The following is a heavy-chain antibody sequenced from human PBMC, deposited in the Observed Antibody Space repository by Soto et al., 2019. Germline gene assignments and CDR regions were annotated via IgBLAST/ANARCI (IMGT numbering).Heavy chain of an antibody. J-gene: IGHJ6*02. V-gene: IGHV4-39*01. CDR3: ARRAVDGGNYYAYYGMDV. CDR1: GGSISSSSYY. CDR2: IYYSGST. D-gene: IGHD6-19*01. Sequence: SETLSLTCIVSGGSISSSSYYWGWIRQPPGEGLEWIGSIYYSGSTYYNPSLKSRVTISVDTSKNQFSLKLSSVTAADTAVYYYARRAVDGGNYYAYYGMDVWGQGTTVTVSS.